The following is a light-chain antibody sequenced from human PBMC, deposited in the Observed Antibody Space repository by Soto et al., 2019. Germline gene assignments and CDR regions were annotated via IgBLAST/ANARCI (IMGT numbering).Light chain of an antibody. V-gene: IGKV3-11*01. CDR3: QQRTRWPMT. Sequence: EIVLTQSPATLSVSPGERVTLSCRASQNLHSFLNWYQQRPGQAPRPLIYDGSKRAAGVPDRISGDGSGTDYTLNISSLEPEDFALYYCQQRTRWPMTFGQGTRLEIK. CDR2: DGS. CDR1: QNLHSF. J-gene: IGKJ5*01.